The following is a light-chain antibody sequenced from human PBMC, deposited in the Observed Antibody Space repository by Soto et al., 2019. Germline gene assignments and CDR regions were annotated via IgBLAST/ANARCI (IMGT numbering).Light chain of an antibody. Sequence: DIQMTQSPSTLSATVGDRVTITCRASQSISNWLAWYQQKPGEAPNLLIYKASTLESGVPSRFSGSGYGTEFALTISSLQPEDFATYYCQQYSYYSTFGQGTNVDIK. V-gene: IGKV1-5*03. J-gene: IGKJ1*01. CDR3: QQYSYYST. CDR1: QSISNW. CDR2: KAS.